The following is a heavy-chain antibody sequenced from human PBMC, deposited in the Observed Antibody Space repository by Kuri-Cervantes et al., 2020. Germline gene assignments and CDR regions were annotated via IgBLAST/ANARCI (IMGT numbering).Heavy chain of an antibody. D-gene: IGHD6-19*01. V-gene: IGHV3-9*01. CDR1: GFTFDDYA. Sequence: SLKISCAASGFTFDDYAIHWVRQTPGKGLEWVSGISWNSGAIGYADSVKGRFTISRDNAKNTLYLQMNSLRAEDTAVYYCAKVGYSSGWAFDYWGQGTLVTVSS. CDR2: ISWNSGAI. J-gene: IGHJ4*02. CDR3: AKVGYSSGWAFDY.